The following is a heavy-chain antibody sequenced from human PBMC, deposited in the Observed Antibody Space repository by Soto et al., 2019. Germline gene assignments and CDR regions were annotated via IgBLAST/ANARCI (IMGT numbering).Heavy chain of an antibody. CDR3: ARLLYYDYIWGSYRPKVPDSY. D-gene: IGHD3-16*02. J-gene: IGHJ4*02. V-gene: IGHV3-33*01. CDR2: IWYDGSNK. CDR1: GVTFSSYG. Sequence: GGSLRLSCAASGVTFSSYGMHWVRRAPGKGLEWVAVIWYDGSNKYYADSVKGRFTISRDNSKNTLYLQMNSLRAEDTAVYYCARLLYYDYIWGSYRPKVPDSYWGQGTLVTVSS.